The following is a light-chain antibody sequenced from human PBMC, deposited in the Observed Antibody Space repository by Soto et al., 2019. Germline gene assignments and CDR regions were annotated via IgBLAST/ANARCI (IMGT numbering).Light chain of an antibody. CDR1: SSDVGGYNY. J-gene: IGLJ2*01. CDR3: SSFASSIPLV. V-gene: IGLV2-14*03. CDR2: DVT. Sequence: QSVLTQPASVSGSPGQSITISCTGTSSDVGGYNYVSWYQQHPGKAPKLLICDVTNRPSGVSNRFSGSKSGNTASLPISGLQTEDEAAYYCSSFASSIPLVFGGGTKLTVL.